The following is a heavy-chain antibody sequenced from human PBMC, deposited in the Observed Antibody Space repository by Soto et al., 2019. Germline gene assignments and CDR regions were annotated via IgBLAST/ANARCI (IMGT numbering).Heavy chain of an antibody. V-gene: IGHV3-33*01. CDR2: IWYDGGNK. Sequence: PVGSLRLSCAASGFTFSSYGMHWVRQAPGKGLEWVAVIWYDGGNKYYADSVKGRFTISRDNSKNTLYLQMNSLRAEDTAVYYCASTFAARYRDYWGQGTLVTVSS. J-gene: IGHJ4*02. CDR1: GFTFSSYG. CDR3: ASTFAARYRDY. D-gene: IGHD6-6*01.